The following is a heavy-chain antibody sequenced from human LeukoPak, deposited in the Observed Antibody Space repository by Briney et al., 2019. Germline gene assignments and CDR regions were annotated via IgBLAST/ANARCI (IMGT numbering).Heavy chain of an antibody. D-gene: IGHD3-10*01. CDR3: AKDEGRLLLSQIALGAFDI. CDR2: ISGSGGST. Sequence: GGSLRLSCAASGFTFSSYAMSWVRQAPGKGLEWVSAISGSGGSTYYADSVKGRFTISRDNSKNTLYLQMNSLRAEDTAVYYCAKDEGRLLLSQIALGAFDIWGQGTMVTVSS. V-gene: IGHV3-23*01. CDR1: GFTFSSYA. J-gene: IGHJ3*02.